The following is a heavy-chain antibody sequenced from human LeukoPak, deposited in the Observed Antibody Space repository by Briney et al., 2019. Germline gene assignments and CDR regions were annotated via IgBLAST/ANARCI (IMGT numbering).Heavy chain of an antibody. J-gene: IGHJ4*02. Sequence: GGSLRLSCAASEFTFSSHSMNWVRQAPGKGLEWISYIRSSSSRIFYADSVKGRFTISTDNARNSLYLQMNSLRDEDTAVYYCARDLNWGFDYWGQGILVTVSS. V-gene: IGHV3-48*02. CDR1: EFTFSSHS. CDR2: IRSSSSRI. CDR3: ARDLNWGFDY. D-gene: IGHD7-27*01.